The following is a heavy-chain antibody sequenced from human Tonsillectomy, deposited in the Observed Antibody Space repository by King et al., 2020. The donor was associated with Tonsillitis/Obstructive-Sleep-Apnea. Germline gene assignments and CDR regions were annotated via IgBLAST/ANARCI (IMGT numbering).Heavy chain of an antibody. CDR1: GGSISSYY. CDR3: ARVAGYYYYYMDV. J-gene: IGHJ6*03. CDR2: IYYGGST. V-gene: IGHV4-59*01. Sequence: VPLQESGPGLVKPSETLSLTCTVSGGSISSYYWSWIRQPPGKGLEWIGYIYYGGSTNYNPSLKSRVTISVDTSKNQFSLKLSSVTAADTAVYYCARVAGYYYYYMDVWGKGTTVTVSS.